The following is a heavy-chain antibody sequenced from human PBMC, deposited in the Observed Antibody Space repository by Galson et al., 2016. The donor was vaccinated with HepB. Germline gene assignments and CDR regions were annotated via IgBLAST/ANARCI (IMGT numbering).Heavy chain of an antibody. J-gene: IGHJ6*04. Sequence: TLSLTCTVSGASISSGNYYWSWIRQPAGKGLEWIGHMYTSGNTHYSPSLQSRVTISVDTSKNQLSLRLSSVTAAYTAMYFCARGVIIQEVYFYYAMDVWGKGTTVTVSS. CDR2: MYTSGNT. CDR3: ARGVIIQEVYFYYAMDV. V-gene: IGHV4-61*09. CDR1: GASISSGNYY.